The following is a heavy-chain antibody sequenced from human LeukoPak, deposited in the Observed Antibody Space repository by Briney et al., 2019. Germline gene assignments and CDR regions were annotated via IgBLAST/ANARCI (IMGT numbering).Heavy chain of an antibody. CDR2: ISLNSGSI. Sequence: GGSRRLSCAASGFTFDDYAMHWVRQAPGKGLEWVSGISLNSGSIGYADSVKGRFTISRDNAKNSLYLQMNSLRAEDTALYYCAKDRDYYGMDVWGQGTTVTVSS. CDR3: AKDRDYYGMDV. J-gene: IGHJ6*02. V-gene: IGHV3-9*01. CDR1: GFTFDDYA.